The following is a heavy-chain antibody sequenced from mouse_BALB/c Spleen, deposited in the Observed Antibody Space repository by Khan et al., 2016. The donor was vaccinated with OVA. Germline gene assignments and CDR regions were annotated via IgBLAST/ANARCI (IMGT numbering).Heavy chain of an antibody. V-gene: IGHV1-5*01. CDR1: GYTFTNYW. CDR2: IYPGNSDT. Sequence: VQLQQSGTVLARPGTSVKMSCKASGYTFTNYWMHWVKQRPGQGLEWIGAIYPGNSDTNYNQKFQGKAKLTAVTSTSTAYMELSSLTNEDSAVYYCTRCGYLFAYWGQGTLVTVSA. CDR3: TRCGYLFAY. J-gene: IGHJ3*01. D-gene: IGHD2-2*01.